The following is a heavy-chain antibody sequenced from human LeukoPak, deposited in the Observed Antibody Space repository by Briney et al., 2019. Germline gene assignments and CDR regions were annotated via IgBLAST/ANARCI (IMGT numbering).Heavy chain of an antibody. J-gene: IGHJ3*02. CDR2: ISPYNGNT. Sequence: ASVKVSCKASGYTFTSYGISWVRQAPGQGLEWMGWISPYNGNTNYAQKLQGRVTMTTDTSTSTAYMELGSLRSDDTAVYYCAGQRGYCSGGSCFSDAFDIWGQGTMVTVSS. CDR3: AGQRGYCSGGSCFSDAFDI. CDR1: GYTFTSYG. D-gene: IGHD2-15*01. V-gene: IGHV1-18*01.